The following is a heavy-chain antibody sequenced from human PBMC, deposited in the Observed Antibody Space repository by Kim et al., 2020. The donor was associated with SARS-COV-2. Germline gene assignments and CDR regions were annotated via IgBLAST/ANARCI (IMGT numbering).Heavy chain of an antibody. CDR1: GFTFSSYA. V-gene: IGHV3-30-3*01. CDR3: ARGRHGSGSYYNYGQFD. CDR2: ISYDGSNK. Sequence: GGSLRLSCAASGFTFSSYAMHWVRQAPGKGLEWVAVISYDGSNKYYADSVKGRFTISRDNSKNTLYLQMNSLRAEDTAVYYCARGRHGSGSYYNYGQFD. D-gene: IGHD3-10*01. J-gene: IGHJ4*01.